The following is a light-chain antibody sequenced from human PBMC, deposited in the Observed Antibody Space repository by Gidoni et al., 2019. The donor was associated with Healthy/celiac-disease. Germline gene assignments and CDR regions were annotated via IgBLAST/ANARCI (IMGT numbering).Light chain of an antibody. CDR3: NSRDSSGNHLKV. CDR1: SYY. V-gene: IGLV3-19*01. Sequence: SSELTQDPAVSVALGQTVTSYYASWYQQKPGQAPVLVIYGKNNRPSGIPDRFSGSSSGNTASLTITGAQAEDEADYYCNSRDSSGNHLKVFGGGTKLTVL. J-gene: IGLJ2*01. CDR2: GKN.